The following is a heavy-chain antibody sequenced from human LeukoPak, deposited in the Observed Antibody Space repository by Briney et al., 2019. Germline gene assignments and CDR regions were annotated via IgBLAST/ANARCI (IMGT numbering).Heavy chain of an antibody. V-gene: IGHV4-39*01. D-gene: IGHD3-9*01. CDR2: IYYSGST. Sequence: SETLSLTCTVSGGSISSSSYYWGWIRQPPGKGLEWIGSIYYSGSTYYNPSLKSRVTISVDTSKNQFSLKLSSVTAADTAVYYCAKTPASGYFDWFIPGGYYYGMDVWGQGTTVTVSS. J-gene: IGHJ6*02. CDR1: GGSISSSSYY. CDR3: AKTPASGYFDWFIPGGYYYGMDV.